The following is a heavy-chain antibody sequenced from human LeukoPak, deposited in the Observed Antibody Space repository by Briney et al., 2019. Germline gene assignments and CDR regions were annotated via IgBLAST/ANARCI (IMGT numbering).Heavy chain of an antibody. CDR3: ATEETTMTDALDI. Sequence: GGSLRLSCAASGFTFSTYWMHWVRQAPGTGLVWVSRINSDGSSTTYADSVKGRFTISRDNAKNTLYLQMNSLRAEDTAVSFCATEETTMTDALDIWGQGTMVTVSS. V-gene: IGHV3-74*01. CDR2: INSDGSST. CDR1: GFTFSTYW. J-gene: IGHJ3*02. D-gene: IGHD4-17*01.